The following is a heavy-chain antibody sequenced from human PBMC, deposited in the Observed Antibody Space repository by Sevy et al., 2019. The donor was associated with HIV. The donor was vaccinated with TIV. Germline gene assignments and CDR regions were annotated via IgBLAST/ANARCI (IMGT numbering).Heavy chain of an antibody. D-gene: IGHD2-2*02. CDR2: ISSSSSYI. CDR3: ARDRQSSVEAPFEDIVVVPAAIDGWFDP. Sequence: GGSLRLSCAASGFTFSSYSMNWVRQAPGKGLEWVSSISSSSSYIYYADSVKGRFTISRDNAKNSLYLQMNSLRAEDTAVYYCARDRQSSVEAPFEDIVVVPAAIDGWFDPWGQGTLVTVSS. J-gene: IGHJ5*02. CDR1: GFTFSSYS. V-gene: IGHV3-21*01.